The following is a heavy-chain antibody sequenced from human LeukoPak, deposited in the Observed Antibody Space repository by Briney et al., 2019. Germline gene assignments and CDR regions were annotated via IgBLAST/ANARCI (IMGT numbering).Heavy chain of an antibody. D-gene: IGHD6-19*01. CDR1: GGSISSSSYY. V-gene: IGHV4-39*01. J-gene: IGHJ3*02. Sequence: SETLSLTCTVSGGSISSSSYYWGWIRQPPGTGLEWIGSIYYSGSTYYNPSLKSRVTISVDTSKNQFSLKLRSVTAADTPVYYCASPCSGLLVAFDIWGQGTMVTDSS. CDR3: ASPCSGLLVAFDI. CDR2: IYYSGST.